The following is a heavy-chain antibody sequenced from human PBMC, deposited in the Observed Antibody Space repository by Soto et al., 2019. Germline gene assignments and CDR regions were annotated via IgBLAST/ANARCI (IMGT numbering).Heavy chain of an antibody. CDR3: AKDRRADWESYYYYAMDV. J-gene: IGHJ6*02. D-gene: IGHD1-26*01. CDR1: GGTFSSFT. Sequence: QVQLVQSGAEVKKPGSSVKVSCKASGGTFSSFTISWVRQAPGQGLEWMGGIIPIYGTANYAQKFQGRVTITADASTRTTYQELSSLRSADTAVYYCAKDRRADWESYYYYAMDVWGQGTTVTVSS. V-gene: IGHV1-69*01. CDR2: IIPIYGTA.